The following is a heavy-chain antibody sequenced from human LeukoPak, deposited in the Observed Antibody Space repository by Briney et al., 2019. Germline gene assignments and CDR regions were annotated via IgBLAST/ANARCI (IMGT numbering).Heavy chain of an antibody. CDR1: GGSISSYY. D-gene: IGHD1-1*01. J-gene: IGHJ4*02. Sequence: SETLSLTCTVSGGSISSYYWSWIRQPPGKGLEWIGYIYYTGSTNYNPSLKSRVTISVDTSKNQFSLKLNSVTAADTAVYYCARLGLGATTGTDYWGQGTLVTVSS. V-gene: IGHV4-59*01. CDR2: IYYTGST. CDR3: ARLGLGATTGTDY.